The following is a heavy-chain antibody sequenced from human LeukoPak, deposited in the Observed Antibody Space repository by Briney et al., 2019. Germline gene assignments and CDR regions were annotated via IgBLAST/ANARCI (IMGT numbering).Heavy chain of an antibody. Sequence: PGGSLRLSCAASGLTFSSHWMHWVRQAPGKGLVWVSRITNDGSSTTYADSVKGRCTISRDNSKNTLYLQMDSLRAEDTAVYYCAGDPNWGSGEGGYFDYWGRGTLVTVSS. D-gene: IGHD7-27*01. CDR3: AGDPNWGSGEGGYFDY. J-gene: IGHJ4*02. CDR1: GLTFSSHW. CDR2: ITNDGSST. V-gene: IGHV3-74*01.